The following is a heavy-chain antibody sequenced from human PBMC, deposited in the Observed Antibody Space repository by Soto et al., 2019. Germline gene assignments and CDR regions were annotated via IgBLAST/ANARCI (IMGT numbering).Heavy chain of an antibody. Sequence: QITLKESGPTLVKPTQTLTLTCTFSAFSLSTGGVGVGWIRQPPGKALEWLALIYWDDDKRYSPSLRSRRTITKDTYKNQVVLTMTNMDPVDKATYYCIQSRCGGDCLQSYASYYYYGMDVWGQGTTVTVSS. D-gene: IGHD2-21*02. CDR3: IQSRCGGDCLQSYASYYYYGMDV. V-gene: IGHV2-5*02. J-gene: IGHJ6*02. CDR1: AFSLSTGGVG. CDR2: IYWDDDK.